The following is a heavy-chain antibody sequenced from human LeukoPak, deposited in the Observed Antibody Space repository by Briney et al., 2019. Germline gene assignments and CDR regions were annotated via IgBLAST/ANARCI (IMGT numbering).Heavy chain of an antibody. CDR3: AKDQIGVLPDAFDI. CDR2: ISGTVSSK. V-gene: IGHV3-23*01. J-gene: IGHJ3*02. D-gene: IGHD3-10*01. CDR1: GFTFSSYG. Sequence: GRSLSLFRAASGFTFSSYGMHGVRQAPGKGLEWVSGISGTVSSKYSAGSVKARFTISRDNSKNTLYLQMNSLRAEDTAVYYCAKDQIGVLPDAFDIWGQGTMVSVSS.